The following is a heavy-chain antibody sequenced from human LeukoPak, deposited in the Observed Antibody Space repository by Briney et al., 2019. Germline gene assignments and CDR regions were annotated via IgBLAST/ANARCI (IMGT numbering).Heavy chain of an antibody. J-gene: IGHJ6*03. V-gene: IGHV4-31*03. Sequence: SETLSLTCTVSGGSISSGGYYWNWIRQHPGKGLEWIGYIYFSGNTYYNPSLKSRVFISLDTLWNHFSLRLSSVTAADTAVYYCARALDYNYYYMDVWGKGTTVTVSS. CDR3: ARALDYNYYYMDV. CDR1: GGSISSGGYY. CDR2: IYFSGNT.